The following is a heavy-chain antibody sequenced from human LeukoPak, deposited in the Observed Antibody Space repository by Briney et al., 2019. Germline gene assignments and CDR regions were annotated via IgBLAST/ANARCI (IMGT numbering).Heavy chain of an antibody. J-gene: IGHJ5*02. Sequence: PGGSLRLSCAASGFTFDDYAMHWVRQAPGKGLEWVSGISWNSGSIGYADSVKGRFTISRDNAKNSLYLQMNSLRAEDTALYYCAKDIGDGYNPPAGFDPWGQGTLVTVSS. CDR3: AKDIGDGYNPPAGFDP. CDR1: GFTFDDYA. D-gene: IGHD5-24*01. CDR2: ISWNSGSI. V-gene: IGHV3-9*01.